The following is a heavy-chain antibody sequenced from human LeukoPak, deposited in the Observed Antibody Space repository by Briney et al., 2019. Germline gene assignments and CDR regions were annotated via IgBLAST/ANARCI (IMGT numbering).Heavy chain of an antibody. V-gene: IGHV3-11*01. CDR3: ARWDSSGCLDY. D-gene: IGHD3-22*01. Sequence: GGSLRLSCAASGLTFSDYYMSWIRQAPGKGLEWVSYISSSGTTTYYADSVKGRFTISGDNAKNSLYLQMNSLRAEDTAVYFCARWDSSGCLDYWGQGTLVTVSS. CDR1: GLTFSDYY. CDR2: ISSSGTTT. J-gene: IGHJ4*02.